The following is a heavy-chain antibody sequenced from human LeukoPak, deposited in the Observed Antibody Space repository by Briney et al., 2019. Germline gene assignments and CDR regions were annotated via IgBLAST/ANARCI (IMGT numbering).Heavy chain of an antibody. Sequence: SGPTLVKPTQTLTLTCTFSGFSLRKRGVGVGWIRQPPGKALEWLALIYWDDDKRYSPSLKSRLTITKDMSKNQVVLTMTNMDPADTATYYCARVDSSNWYHAFDLWGQGTMATVFS. CDR2: IYWDDDK. J-gene: IGHJ3*01. CDR1: GFSLRKRGVG. V-gene: IGHV2-5*02. D-gene: IGHD6-13*01. CDR3: ARVDSSNWYHAFDL.